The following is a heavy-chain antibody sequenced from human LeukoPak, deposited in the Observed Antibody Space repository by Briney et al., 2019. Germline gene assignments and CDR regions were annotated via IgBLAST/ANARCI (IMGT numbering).Heavy chain of an antibody. CDR3: ASGAISSGAYGNWFDP. CDR2: INHSGST. Sequence: SETLSLTCAVYGGSFSGYYWSWIRQPPGKGLEWIGEINHSGSTNYNPSLKSRVTISVDTSKSQFSLKLSSVTAADTAVYYCASGAISSGAYGNWFDPWGQGTLVTVSS. V-gene: IGHV4-34*01. CDR1: GGSFSGYY. D-gene: IGHD3-22*01. J-gene: IGHJ5*02.